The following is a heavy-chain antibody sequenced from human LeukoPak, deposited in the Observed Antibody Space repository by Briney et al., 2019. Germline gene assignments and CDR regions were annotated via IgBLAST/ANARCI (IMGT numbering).Heavy chain of an antibody. V-gene: IGHV4-38-2*01. Sequence: SSETLSLTCAVSGYSISSGYYWGWIRQPPGKGLEWIGSIYHNGNTYYNPSLKSRVTISVDTSKNQFSLKLSSVTAADTAVYYCARLSITMILVVITEYYFDYWGQGTPVTVSS. CDR1: GYSISSGYY. D-gene: IGHD3-22*01. CDR3: ARLSITMILVVITEYYFDY. CDR2: IYHNGNT. J-gene: IGHJ4*02.